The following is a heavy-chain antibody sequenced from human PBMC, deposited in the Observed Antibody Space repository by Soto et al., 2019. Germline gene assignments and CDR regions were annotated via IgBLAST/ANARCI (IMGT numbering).Heavy chain of an antibody. V-gene: IGHV1-24*01. D-gene: IGHD3-9*01. J-gene: IGHJ4*02. CDR1: GYTLTELS. CDR3: ATLILRYFAGIGNSYYFDY. Sequence: ASVKVSCKVSGYTLTELSMHWVRQAPGKGLEWMGGFDPEDGETIYAQKFQGRVTMTEDTSTDTAYMELSSLRSEDTAVYYCATLILRYFAGIGNSYYFDYWGQGTLVTVSS. CDR2: FDPEDGET.